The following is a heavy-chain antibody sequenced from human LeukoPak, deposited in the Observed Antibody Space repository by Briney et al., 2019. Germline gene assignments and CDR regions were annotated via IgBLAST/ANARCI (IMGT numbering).Heavy chain of an antibody. Sequence: GGSLRLSCAASGFTFSDFAMHRVRQAPGKGLEWVAFISYDGSNKYYADSVKGRFTISRDNSKNTLYLQMNSLRIEDTAVYYCVRDDWGFDPWGQGTLVTVSS. CDR2: ISYDGSNK. CDR1: GFTFSDFA. V-gene: IGHV3-30-3*01. D-gene: IGHD2-21*01. J-gene: IGHJ5*02. CDR3: VRDDWGFDP.